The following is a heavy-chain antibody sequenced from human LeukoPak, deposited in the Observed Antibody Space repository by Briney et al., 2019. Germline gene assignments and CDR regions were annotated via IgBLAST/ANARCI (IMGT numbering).Heavy chain of an antibody. CDR2: IIPIFGTA. D-gene: IGHD1-26*01. CDR1: GGTFSSYA. J-gene: IGHJ4*02. CDR3: ARDSYSGSYYVY. V-gene: IGHV1-69*05. Sequence: ASVKVSCKASGGTFSSYAISWVRQAPGQGLEWMGGIIPIFGTANYAQKFQGRVTMTRNTSISTAYMELSSLRSEDTAVYYCARDSYSGSYYVYWGQGTLVTVSS.